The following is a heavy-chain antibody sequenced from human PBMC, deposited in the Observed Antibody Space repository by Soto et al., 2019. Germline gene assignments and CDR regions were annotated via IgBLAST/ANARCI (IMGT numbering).Heavy chain of an antibody. Sequence: GASVKVSCKASGYTFTSYAMHWVRQAPGQRLEWMGWINAGNGNTKYSQKFQGRVTITRDTSASTAYMELSSLRSEDTAVYYCARDGTAYCGGDCYSPLVYYGMDVWGQGTTVTVSS. CDR2: INAGNGNT. CDR1: GYTFTSYA. D-gene: IGHD2-21*02. V-gene: IGHV1-3*01. J-gene: IGHJ6*02. CDR3: ARDGTAYCGGDCYSPLVYYGMDV.